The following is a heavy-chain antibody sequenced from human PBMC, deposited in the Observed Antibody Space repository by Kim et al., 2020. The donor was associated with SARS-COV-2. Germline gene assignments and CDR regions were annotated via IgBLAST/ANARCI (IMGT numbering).Heavy chain of an antibody. CDR3: ARDPYSSGWYGWFDP. J-gene: IGHJ5*02. D-gene: IGHD6-19*01. V-gene: IGHV4-31*02. Sequence: PSLKSRVTISGDTSKNQFSRKLSSVTAADTAVYYCARDPYSSGWYGWFDPWGQGTLVTVSS.